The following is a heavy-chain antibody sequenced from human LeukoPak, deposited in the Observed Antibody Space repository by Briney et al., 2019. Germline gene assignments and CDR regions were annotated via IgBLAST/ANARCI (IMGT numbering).Heavy chain of an antibody. D-gene: IGHD4-17*01. CDR2: IYNDASTT. CDR3: AREKDDHGDPGPLDA. Sequence: GGSLRLSGAASGLTFSKSGMHWVRQVPGKGLIWVARIYNDASTTNYADSVKGRSTTSRANAANTLFLQMSSLRAEDTAVYYCAREKDDHGDPGPLDAWGQGDLVTVSS. J-gene: IGHJ5*02. V-gene: IGHV3-74*01. CDR1: GLTFSKSG.